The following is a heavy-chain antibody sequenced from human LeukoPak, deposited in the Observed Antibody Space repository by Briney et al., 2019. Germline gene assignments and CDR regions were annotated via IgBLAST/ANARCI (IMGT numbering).Heavy chain of an antibody. D-gene: IGHD2-15*01. CDR2: IKQDVSEK. CDR3: AKDVSGLL. J-gene: IGHJ4*02. Sequence: GGSLRLSCAASGFTFMTYWMSWVRQAPGKGLGWVANIKQDVSEKYYVDSVKGRFTISRDNAKNSLYLQMNSLRAEDTAVYYCAKDVSGLLWGQGTLVTVSS. V-gene: IGHV3-7*03. CDR1: GFTFMTYW.